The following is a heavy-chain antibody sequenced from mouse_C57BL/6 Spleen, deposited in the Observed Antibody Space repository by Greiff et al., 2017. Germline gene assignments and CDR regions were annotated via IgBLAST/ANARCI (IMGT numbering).Heavy chain of an antibody. CDR3: AREGGISWDDFDY. D-gene: IGHD4-1*01. V-gene: IGHV3-6*01. CDR2: ISYDGSN. J-gene: IGHJ2*01. CDR1: GYSITSGYY. Sequence: EVQRVESGPGLVKPSQSLSLTCSVTGYSITSGYYWNWIRQFPGNKLEWMGYISYDGSNNYNPSLKNRISITRDTSKNQFFLKLNSVTTEDTATYYCAREGGISWDDFDYWGQGTTLTVSS.